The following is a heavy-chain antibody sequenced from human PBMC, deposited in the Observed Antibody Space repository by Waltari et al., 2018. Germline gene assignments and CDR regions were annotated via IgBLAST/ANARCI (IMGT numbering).Heavy chain of an antibody. Sequence: EVQLVESGGGLVQPGGSLRLSCAASGFTFGSNWMHWVRQVPGKGLVWVSRTNEDGSITSHADSVKGRFTISRDNAKNTLYLQMNSLRVEDTAVYYCVRDLAGVGGHWGQGTQVTVSS. CDR1: GFTFGSNW. J-gene: IGHJ4*02. D-gene: IGHD3-16*01. CDR3: VRDLAGVGGH. CDR2: TNEDGSIT. V-gene: IGHV3-74*01.